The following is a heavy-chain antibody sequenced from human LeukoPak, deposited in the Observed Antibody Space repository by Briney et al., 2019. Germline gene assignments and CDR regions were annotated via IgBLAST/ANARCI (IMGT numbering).Heavy chain of an antibody. V-gene: IGHV4-59*08. D-gene: IGHD3-10*01. CDR2: IYYSGST. Sequence: SETLSLTCTVSGGSISSYYWSWIRQPPGKGLEWIGYIYYSGSTNYNPSLKSRVTISVDTSKNQFSLKLSSVTAADTAVYYCARKAYHGSGSLDYWGQGTLVTVSS. CDR3: ARKAYHGSGSLDY. CDR1: GGSISSYY. J-gene: IGHJ4*02.